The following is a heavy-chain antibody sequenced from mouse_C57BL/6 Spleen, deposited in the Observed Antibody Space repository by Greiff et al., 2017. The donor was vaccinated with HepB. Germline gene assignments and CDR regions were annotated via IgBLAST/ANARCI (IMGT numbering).Heavy chain of an antibody. D-gene: IGHD3-2*02. CDR2: IRSKSSNYAT. V-gene: IGHV10-3*01. J-gene: IGHJ4*01. CDR3: VREGSGPYYYAMDY. CDR1: GFTFNTYA. Sequence: EVMLVESGGGLVQPKGSLKLSCAASGFTFNTYAMHWVRQAPGKGLEWVARIRSKSSNYATYYADSVKDRFTISRDDSQSMLYLQMNNLKTEDTAMYYCVREGSGPYYYAMDYWGQGTSVTVSS.